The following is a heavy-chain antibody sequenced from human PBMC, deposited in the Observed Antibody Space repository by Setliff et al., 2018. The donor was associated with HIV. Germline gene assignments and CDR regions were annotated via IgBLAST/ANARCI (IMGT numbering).Heavy chain of an antibody. CDR3: ARVPSCADSWCYMYYYYYYGMDV. CDR1: GGSLTNYY. J-gene: IGHJ6*02. D-gene: IGHD2-8*02. V-gene: IGHV4-34*01. CDR2: INHSRAT. Sequence: PSETLSLTCAVYGGSLTNYYWSWIRQPPGKGLEWVGEINHSRATNYNPSLQSRLTVSVDTSKNQFSLKLSSVTAADAAVYYCARVPSCADSWCYMYYYYYYGMDVWGQGTTVTVSS.